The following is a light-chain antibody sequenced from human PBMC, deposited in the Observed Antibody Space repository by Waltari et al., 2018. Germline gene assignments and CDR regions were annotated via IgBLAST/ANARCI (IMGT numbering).Light chain of an antibody. CDR3: CSFTSSSTWV. J-gene: IGLJ3*02. CDR2: DVN. Sequence: QSALPQPASVSGSPGQSITISCTGASSDVVGYNYVSWYQQHPGKAPKLIIYDVNNRPSGLSNRFSGSKSGNRASLTISGLQAEDEADYYCCSFTSSSTWVFGGGTKLTVL. CDR1: SSDVVGYNY. V-gene: IGLV2-14*03.